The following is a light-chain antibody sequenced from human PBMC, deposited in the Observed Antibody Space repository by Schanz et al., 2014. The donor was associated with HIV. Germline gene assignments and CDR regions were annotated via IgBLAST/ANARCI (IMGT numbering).Light chain of an antibody. CDR3: QQYDNLPLT. V-gene: IGKV1-5*03. CDR1: QSISGW. Sequence: DIQMTQSPSTLSASVGDRISITCRASQSISGWLAWYQQKPGEAPNLLISEASTLESGVPSRFSGSGSGTDFTFTISSLQPEDIATYYCQQYDNLPLTFGGGTKVEI. J-gene: IGKJ4*01. CDR2: EAS.